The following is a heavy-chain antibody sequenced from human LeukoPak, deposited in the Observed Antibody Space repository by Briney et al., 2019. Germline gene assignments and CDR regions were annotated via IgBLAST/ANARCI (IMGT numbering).Heavy chain of an antibody. J-gene: IGHJ4*02. D-gene: IGHD1-26*01. CDR1: GFSFDDYD. Sequence: GGSLRLSCVTSGFSFDDYDMHWVRQAPGKGLEWVSLIHRDGRTTYYADSVKGRFAISRDNSRRSLYLQINSLRTEDTALYHCAKTRRSGTEYGDFDHWGQGTLVTVSS. V-gene: IGHV3-43*02. CDR2: IHRDGRTT. CDR3: AKTRRSGTEYGDFDH.